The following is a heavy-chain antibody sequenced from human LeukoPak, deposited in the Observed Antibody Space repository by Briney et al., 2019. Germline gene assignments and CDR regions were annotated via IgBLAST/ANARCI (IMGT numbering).Heavy chain of an antibody. CDR3: AREAQTTATPFYMDV. J-gene: IGHJ6*03. D-gene: IGHD4-17*01. CDR1: GGTFSSYA. V-gene: IGHV1-69*06. CDR2: IIPIFGTA. Sequence: GASVKVSCKASGGTFSSYAISWVRQAPGQGLEWMGGIIPIFGTANYAQKFQGRVTITADKSTSTAYMELSSLRSEDTAVYYCAREAQTTATPFYMDVWGKGTTVTVSS.